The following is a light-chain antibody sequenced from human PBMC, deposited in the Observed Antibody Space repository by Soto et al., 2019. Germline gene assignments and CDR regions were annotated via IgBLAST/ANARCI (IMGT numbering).Light chain of an antibody. CDR2: GAS. Sequence: EIVMTQSPATLSVSPGERATLSCRASQSVSIDLAWYQQTPGQAPRLLIYGASSRATGIPDRFSGRGFGTDFTLTIARLEPEDFAVYYCQQYGSSPITFGQGTRLEIK. V-gene: IGKV3-20*01. J-gene: IGKJ5*01. CDR3: QQYGSSPIT. CDR1: QSVSID.